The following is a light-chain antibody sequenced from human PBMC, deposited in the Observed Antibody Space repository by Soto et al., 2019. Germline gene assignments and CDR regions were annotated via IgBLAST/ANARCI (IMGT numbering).Light chain of an antibody. CDR3: QQYGSSPQT. CDR1: QSVTNNY. J-gene: IGKJ1*01. Sequence: EVVLTQSPATLSLSPGERATLSCRASQSVTNNYLAWYQQKPGQAPRLLIFGASSRANGMPDRFSGSGSGTDFTLTISRLKPEDYAVYYCQQYGSSPQTFGQGTKVEIK. CDR2: GAS. V-gene: IGKV3-20*01.